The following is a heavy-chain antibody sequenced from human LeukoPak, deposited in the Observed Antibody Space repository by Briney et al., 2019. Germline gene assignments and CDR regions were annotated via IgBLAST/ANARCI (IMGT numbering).Heavy chain of an antibody. V-gene: IGHV3-9*03. Sequence: AGGSLRLSCAASGFTFDDYAMHWVRQAPGKGLEWVSGISWNSGSIGYADSVKGRFTISRDNAKNSLYLQMNSLRAEDMALYYCAKSMYSSSWYSVSFDYRGQGTLVTVSS. CDR3: AKSMYSSSWYSVSFDY. D-gene: IGHD6-13*01. CDR2: ISWNSGSI. J-gene: IGHJ4*02. CDR1: GFTFDDYA.